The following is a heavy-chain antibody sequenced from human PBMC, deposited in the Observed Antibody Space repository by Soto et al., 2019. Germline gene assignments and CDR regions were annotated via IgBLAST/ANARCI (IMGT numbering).Heavy chain of an antibody. Sequence: QVQLVESGGGVVQPGRSLRLSCAASGFTFSSYGMHWVRQAPGKGLEWVAVISYDGSNKYYADSVKGRFTISRDNSKNTLYLQMNSLRAEDTAVYYCAKDLRVGSSPRYYYYGMDVWGQGTTVTVSS. CDR1: GFTFSSYG. D-gene: IGHD6-13*01. J-gene: IGHJ6*02. CDR2: ISYDGSNK. V-gene: IGHV3-30*18. CDR3: AKDLRVGSSPRYYYYGMDV.